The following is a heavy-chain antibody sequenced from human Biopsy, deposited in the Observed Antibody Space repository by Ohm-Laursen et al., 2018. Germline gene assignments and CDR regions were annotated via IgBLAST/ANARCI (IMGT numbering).Heavy chain of an antibody. CDR1: GFTFRSYA. CDR2: ASATGAAT. Sequence: SLRLSCSASGFTFRSYAMAWVRRAPGKGLEWVSTASATGAATYYADSVKGRFIISRDNSKNTLYLQMDILRADDSAIYYCARQFASGRFYFDYWGQETRVTVSS. CDR3: ARQFASGRFYFDY. V-gene: IGHV3-23*01. D-gene: IGHD3-10*01. J-gene: IGHJ4*02.